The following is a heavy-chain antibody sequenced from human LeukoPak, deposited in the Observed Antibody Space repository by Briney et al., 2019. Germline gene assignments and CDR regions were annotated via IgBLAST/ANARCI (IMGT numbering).Heavy chain of an antibody. CDR1: GFTFSSYA. CDR2: ISGSGGST. CDR3: AKPPRQWLDYYFDY. D-gene: IGHD6-19*01. Sequence: PGGSLRLSCAASGFTFSSYAMCWVRQAPGKGLEWVSAISGSGGSTYYADSVRGRFTISRDNSKNTLYLQTNSLRAEDTAVYYCAKPPRQWLDYYFDYWGQGTLVTVSS. J-gene: IGHJ4*02. V-gene: IGHV3-23*01.